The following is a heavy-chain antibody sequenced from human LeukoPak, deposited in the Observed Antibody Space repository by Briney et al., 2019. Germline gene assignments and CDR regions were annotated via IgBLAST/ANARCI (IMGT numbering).Heavy chain of an antibody. CDR1: GGSISSYY. Sequence: PSETLSLTCTVSGGSISSYYWSWIRQPAGKGLEWIGRIYTSGSTNYNPSLKSRVTMSVDTSKNQFSLKLSSVTAADTAVYYCARDNVLLWFGSQSSSALAFDYWGQGTLVTVSS. D-gene: IGHD3-10*01. CDR3: ARDNVLLWFGSQSSSALAFDY. CDR2: IYTSGST. J-gene: IGHJ4*02. V-gene: IGHV4-4*07.